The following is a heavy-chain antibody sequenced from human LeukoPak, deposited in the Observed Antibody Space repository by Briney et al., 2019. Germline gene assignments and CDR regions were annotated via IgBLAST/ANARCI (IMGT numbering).Heavy chain of an antibody. Sequence: SETLSLTCTVSGXSISSYYWSWIRQPPGKGLEWIGYIYYSGSTNYNPSLKSRVTISVDTSKNQFSLKLSSVTAADSAVYYCAREAHDSSGYYSDYFDYWGQGTLVTVSS. J-gene: IGHJ4*02. CDR1: GXSISSYY. V-gene: IGHV4-59*01. CDR2: IYYSGST. CDR3: AREAHDSSGYYSDYFDY. D-gene: IGHD3-22*01.